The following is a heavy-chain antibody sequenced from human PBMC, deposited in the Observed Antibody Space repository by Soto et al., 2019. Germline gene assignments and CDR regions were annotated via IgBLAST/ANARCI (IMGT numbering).Heavy chain of an antibody. D-gene: IGHD3-16*02. J-gene: IGHJ4*02. V-gene: IGHV4-61*01. CDR3: ARDWSLDY. CDR1: GGSVSSGSYY. CDR2: IYYSGST. Sequence: QVQLQESGPGLVKPSETLSLTCTVSGGSVSSGSYYWSWIRQPPGKGLEWIGDIYYSGSTNYNPSLKSRVTISVDTSKNQFSLKLSSVTAADTAVYYCARDWSLDYWGQGTLVTVSS.